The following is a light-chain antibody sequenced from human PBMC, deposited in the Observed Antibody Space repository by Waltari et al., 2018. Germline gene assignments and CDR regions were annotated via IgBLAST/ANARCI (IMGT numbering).Light chain of an antibody. J-gene: IGLJ1*01. CDR3: CTYTSSDTRV. CDR1: GSDIGDSKY. Sequence: QSALTQPASVSGSPGQSITISCSGIGSDIGDSKYVSWYQQHPGKAPKLMIYEFNYRPSGVSDRFSGSKSCNPASLTISGLQSEDEADYFCCTYTSSDTRVFGTGTKVTVL. CDR2: EFN. V-gene: IGLV2-14*03.